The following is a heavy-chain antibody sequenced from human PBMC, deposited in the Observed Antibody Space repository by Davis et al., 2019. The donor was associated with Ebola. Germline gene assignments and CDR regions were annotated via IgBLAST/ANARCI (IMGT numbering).Heavy chain of an antibody. CDR1: GYTFTSCA. V-gene: IGHV1-3*01. CDR2: INAGSGNT. CDR3: ARQQQLGPHYRYGMDV. D-gene: IGHD6-13*01. Sequence: AVNVSCKVSGYTFTSCAMHWVRQAPGQRLEWWGWINAGSGNTNYDQKFQERVTITMDMSTSTAYMKLSSLRSEDTAVYYCARQQQLGPHYRYGMDVWGQGTTVTVSS. J-gene: IGHJ6*02.